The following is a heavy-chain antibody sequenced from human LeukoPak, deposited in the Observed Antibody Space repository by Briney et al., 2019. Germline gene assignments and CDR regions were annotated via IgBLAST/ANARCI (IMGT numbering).Heavy chain of an antibody. CDR1: GGTFSSYA. Sequence: SVKVSCKASGGTFSSYAISWLRQAPRQGLEWMGRIIPIFGTANYAQKFQGRVTITTDESTSTAYMELSSLRSEDTAVYYCARDREGYCSSTSCYWFDPWGQGTLVTVSS. D-gene: IGHD2-2*01. CDR2: IIPIFGTA. J-gene: IGHJ5*02. CDR3: ARDREGYCSSTSCYWFDP. V-gene: IGHV1-69*05.